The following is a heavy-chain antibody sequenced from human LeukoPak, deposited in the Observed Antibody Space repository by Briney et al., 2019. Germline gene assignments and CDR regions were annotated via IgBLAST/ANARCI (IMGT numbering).Heavy chain of an antibody. CDR3: ASQYSSFSYYYYYYYMDV. CDR2: IYYSGST. J-gene: IGHJ6*03. CDR1: GGSISSYY. V-gene: IGHV4-59*12. D-gene: IGHD6-6*01. Sequence: SETLSLTCTVSGGSISSYYWSWIRQPPGKGLEWIGYIYYSGSTNYNPSLKSRVTISVDTSKNQFSLKLSSVTAADTAVYYCASQYSSFSYYYYYYYMDVWGKGTTVTVSS.